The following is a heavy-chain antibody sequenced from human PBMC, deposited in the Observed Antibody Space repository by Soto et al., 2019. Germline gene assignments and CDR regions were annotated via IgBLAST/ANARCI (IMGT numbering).Heavy chain of an antibody. J-gene: IGHJ5*02. CDR2: LRSKAYGGTP. Sequence: GGSLRLSCTASGFSFGDYTMSWFRQAPGKGLEWVGFLRSKAYGGTPEYAASVKGRFTISRDDSKSIAYLQMNSLKTEDTAVYYCTRDRQSMTTDFDPWGQGTLVTVSS. V-gene: IGHV3-49*03. CDR1: GFSFGDYT. D-gene: IGHD6-6*01. CDR3: TRDRQSMTTDFDP.